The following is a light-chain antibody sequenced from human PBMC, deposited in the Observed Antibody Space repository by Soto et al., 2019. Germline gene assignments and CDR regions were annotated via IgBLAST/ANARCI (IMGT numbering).Light chain of an antibody. CDR1: SSDVGSYNL. CDR2: EVS. CDR3: CSYAGSSTPYV. V-gene: IGLV2-23*02. J-gene: IGLJ1*01. Sequence: SVLTQPASVSGSTGQSITISCTGTSSDVGSYNLVSWYQQHPGKAPKLMIYEVSKRPSGVSNRFSGSKSGNTASLTISGLQAEDEADYYCCSYAGSSTPYVFGTGTKVTVL.